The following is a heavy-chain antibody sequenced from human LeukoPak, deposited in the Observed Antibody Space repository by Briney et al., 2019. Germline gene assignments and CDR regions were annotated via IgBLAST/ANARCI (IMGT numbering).Heavy chain of an antibody. D-gene: IGHD6-19*01. CDR3: AKDESVSGWWGGYFDY. CDR1: GFTFSTYA. J-gene: IGHJ4*02. V-gene: IGHV3-23*01. Sequence: GGSLRLSCAASGFTFSTYAMSWVRQAPGKGLEWVSAISGSGSKTSVKGRFTISRDNSKNTLYLQMNSLRDEDTAVYYCAKDESVSGWWGGYFDYWGQGTLVAVSS. CDR2: ISGSGSKT.